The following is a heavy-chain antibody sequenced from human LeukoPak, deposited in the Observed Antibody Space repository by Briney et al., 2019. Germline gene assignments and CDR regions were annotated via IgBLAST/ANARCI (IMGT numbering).Heavy chain of an antibody. Sequence: ASVKVSCKASGYTFTGHYMHWVRQAPGQGLEWMGWINPNTGGTIYAQKFQGRVTMTRDTSISTAYMELSRLRSDDTAVYYCARDYYGSGSYYVNWFDPWGQGTLVTVSS. CDR2: INPNTGGT. D-gene: IGHD3-10*01. CDR3: ARDYYGSGSYYVNWFDP. CDR1: GYTFTGHY. J-gene: IGHJ5*02. V-gene: IGHV1-2*02.